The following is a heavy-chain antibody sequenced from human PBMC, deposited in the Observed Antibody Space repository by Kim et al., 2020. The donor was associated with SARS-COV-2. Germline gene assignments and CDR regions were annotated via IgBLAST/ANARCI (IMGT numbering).Heavy chain of an antibody. V-gene: IGHV1-2*02. CDR1: GYTFTGYY. Sequence: ASVKVSCKASGYTFTGYYMHWVRQAPGQGLEWMGWINPNSGGTNYAQKFQGRVTMTRDTSISTAYMELSRLRSDDTAVYYCARSEGWYDGENWYFDLWGRGTLVTVSS. CDR2: INPNSGGT. J-gene: IGHJ2*01. D-gene: IGHD6-19*01. CDR3: ARSEGWYDGENWYFDL.